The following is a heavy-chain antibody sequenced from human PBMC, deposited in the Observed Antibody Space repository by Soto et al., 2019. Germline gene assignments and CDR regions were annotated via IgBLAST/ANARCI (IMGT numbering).Heavy chain of an antibody. CDR2: MNPNSGNT. J-gene: IGHJ4*02. CDR3: ARGGYGDYVIGSDFDY. D-gene: IGHD4-17*01. V-gene: IGHV1-8*01. CDR1: GYTFTSYD. Sequence: QVQLVQSGAEVKKPGASVKVSCKASGYTFTSYDINWVRQATGQGLEWMGWMNPNSGNTGYAQKFQGRVTMTRNTSISTAYMELSSMRSEDTVVYYCARGGYGDYVIGSDFDYWGQGTLVTVSS.